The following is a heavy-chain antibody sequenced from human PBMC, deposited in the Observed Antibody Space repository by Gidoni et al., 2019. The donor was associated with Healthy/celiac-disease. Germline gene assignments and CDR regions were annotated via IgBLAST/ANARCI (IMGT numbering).Heavy chain of an antibody. J-gene: IGHJ4*02. Sequence: EVRLLASGGGLVKPAGSLSLPLKASGFTFRNAWMSWVRQAPGKGLEWVGRIESKTEGGTTDYAAPVKGRFTISRDDSKNTLYLQMNSLKTEDTAVYYCTADQKVRGDQADYWGQGTLVTVSS. V-gene: IGHV3-15*04. CDR3: TADQKVRGDQADY. D-gene: IGHD3-10*01. CDR2: IESKTEGGTT. CDR1: GFTFRNAW.